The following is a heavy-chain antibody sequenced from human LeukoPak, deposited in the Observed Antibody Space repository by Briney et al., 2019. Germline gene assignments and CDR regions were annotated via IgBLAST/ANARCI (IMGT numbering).Heavy chain of an antibody. Sequence: PGGSLRLSCAASGFTFSSYSMNWVRQAPGKGLEWVSSISSSSSYIYYADSVKGRFTISRDNANNSLYLQMNSLRAEDTAVYYCAREGDDAFDIWGQGTMVTVSS. CDR3: AREGDDAFDI. CDR2: ISSSSSYI. V-gene: IGHV3-21*01. J-gene: IGHJ3*02. CDR1: GFTFSSYS.